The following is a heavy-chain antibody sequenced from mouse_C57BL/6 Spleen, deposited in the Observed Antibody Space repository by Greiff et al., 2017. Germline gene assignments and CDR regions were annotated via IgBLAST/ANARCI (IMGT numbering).Heavy chain of an antibody. J-gene: IGHJ2*01. Sequence: QVQLKQSGAELARPGASVKLSCKASGYTFTSYGISWVKQRTGQGLEWIGEIYPRSGNTYYNEKFKGRATLTADKSSSTAYMELRSLTSEDSAVYVCARDYYGSSYVDDWGKGTTLTVSS. CDR1: GYTFTSYG. CDR3: ARDYYGSSYVDD. V-gene: IGHV1-81*01. CDR2: IYPRSGNT. D-gene: IGHD1-1*01.